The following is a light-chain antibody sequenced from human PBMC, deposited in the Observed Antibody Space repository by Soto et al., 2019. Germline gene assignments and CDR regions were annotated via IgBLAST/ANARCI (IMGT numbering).Light chain of an antibody. J-gene: IGKJ4*01. CDR1: QAFSSW. V-gene: IGKV1-12*01. CDR2: GAS. CDR3: QQTNSLPLT. Sequence: DIQMTQSPSSVSASVGDTVTITCRASQAFSSWLAWYQQIPGKAPKLLIYGASSLQKGVPSRFSGSGSRTDFTLTITSLQPEDFATYYCQQTNSLPLTFGGGTKVEIK.